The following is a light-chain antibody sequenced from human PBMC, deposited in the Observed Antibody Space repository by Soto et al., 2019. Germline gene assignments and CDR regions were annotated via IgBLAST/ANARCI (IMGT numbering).Light chain of an antibody. CDR1: QGFSNY. CDR3: QKYNGAPRT. J-gene: IGKJ1*01. CDR2: ATS. Sequence: DIQMTQSPSSLSASVGDRVTITCRASQGFSNYLAWYQQKPGKAPQLLIYATSTLQSRVPSRFSGSVSGTDFTLTISSLQPEDVATYYCQKYNGAPRTFGQGTKVEIK. V-gene: IGKV1-27*01.